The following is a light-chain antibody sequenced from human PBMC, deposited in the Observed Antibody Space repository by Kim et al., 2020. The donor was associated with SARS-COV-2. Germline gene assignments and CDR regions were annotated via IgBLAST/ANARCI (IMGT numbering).Light chain of an antibody. Sequence: QSVLTQPPSMSGAPGQRVTISCTGSNSNIGAGFDVHWYQQVPGTAPKLLISDNNNRPSGVPDRISTSKSDTSVSLAISGLQPEDEADYYCQSFDISLSGFVIFGGGTQLTVL. CDR2: DNN. V-gene: IGLV1-40*01. J-gene: IGLJ2*01. CDR1: NSNIGAGFD. CDR3: QSFDISLSGFVI.